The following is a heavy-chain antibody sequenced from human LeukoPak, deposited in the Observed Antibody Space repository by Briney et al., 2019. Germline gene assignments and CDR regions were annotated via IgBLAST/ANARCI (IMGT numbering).Heavy chain of an antibody. J-gene: IGHJ4*02. CDR2: FSAYNGNT. CDR3: ARGVAGTEGLFEY. D-gene: IGHD6-19*01. V-gene: IGHV1-18*01. CDR1: GYTFTNYG. Sequence: ASVKVSCKASGYTFTNYGITWVRQAPGQGLEWMGWFSAYNGNTNYAQKLQDRVTMTTDTSTNTAYMELRSLRSDDTAMYFCARGVAGTEGLFEYWGQGTLVTVSS.